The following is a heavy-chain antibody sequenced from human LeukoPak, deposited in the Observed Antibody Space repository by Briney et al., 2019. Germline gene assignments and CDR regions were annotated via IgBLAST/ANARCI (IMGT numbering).Heavy chain of an antibody. CDR2: IWYDGSNK. V-gene: IGHV3-33*01. CDR3: ARVEYSSGWLDY. J-gene: IGHJ4*02. CDR1: GFTFSSYG. D-gene: IGHD6-19*01. Sequence: GGSLRLSCVASGFTFSSYGMHWVRQAPGKGLEWVAVIWYDGSNKYYADSVKGRFTISRDNSKNTLYLQMNSLRAEDTAVYYCARVEYSSGWLDYWGQGTLVTVSS.